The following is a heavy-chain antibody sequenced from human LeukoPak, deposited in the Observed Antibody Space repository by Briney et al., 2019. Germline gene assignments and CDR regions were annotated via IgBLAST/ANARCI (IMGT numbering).Heavy chain of an antibody. V-gene: IGHV3-23*01. D-gene: IGHD6-13*01. Sequence: GSLRLSCAASGFTFSSYAMSWVRQAPGEGLEWVSSSGDNTRYADSVKGRFTISRDNSKNTLDLQMNGLRAEDTAVYYCAKDFSGIAAAEFDYWGQGTLVTVSS. CDR2: SGDNT. CDR3: AKDFSGIAAAEFDY. J-gene: IGHJ4*02. CDR1: GFTFSSYA.